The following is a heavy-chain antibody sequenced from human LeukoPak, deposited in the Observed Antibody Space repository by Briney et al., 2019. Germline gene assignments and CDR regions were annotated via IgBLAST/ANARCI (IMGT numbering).Heavy chain of an antibody. J-gene: IGHJ4*02. D-gene: IGHD5-18*01. Sequence: GESLKISCKGPGYSFTSYWIGCVRQMPGNGLEWMGIIYPGDSDTRYSPSFQGQVTISADKSSSTAYLQWSSLKASDPAMYYCARLSDSYAYNWGQGTLVTVSS. CDR1: GYSFTSYW. CDR2: IYPGDSDT. V-gene: IGHV5-51*01. CDR3: ARLSDSYAYN.